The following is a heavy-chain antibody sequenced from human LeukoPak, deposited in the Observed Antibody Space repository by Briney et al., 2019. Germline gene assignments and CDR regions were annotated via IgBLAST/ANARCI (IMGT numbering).Heavy chain of an antibody. Sequence: QPGGSLRLSCAASGFTFSSYEMNWVRQAPGKGLEWVSYISSSGSTIYYADSVKGRFTISRDNAKNSLYLQMNSLRAEDTAVYYCARAGYYYDSSGYQNFDYWGQGTLVTVSS. CDR1: GFTFSSYE. V-gene: IGHV3-48*03. CDR3: ARAGYYYDSSGYQNFDY. D-gene: IGHD3-22*01. CDR2: ISSSGSTI. J-gene: IGHJ4*02.